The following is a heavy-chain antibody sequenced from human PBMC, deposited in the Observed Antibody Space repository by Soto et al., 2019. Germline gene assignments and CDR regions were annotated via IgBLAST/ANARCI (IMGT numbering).Heavy chain of an antibody. CDR1: GGSISSSNW. D-gene: IGHD1-26*01. Sequence: SETLSLTCAVSGGSISSSNWWSWVRQPPGKGLEWIGEIYHSGSTNYNPSLKSRVTISVDKSKNQFSLKLSSVTAADTAVYYCARATSRASEILDYWGQGTLVTVSS. CDR2: IYHSGST. V-gene: IGHV4-4*02. J-gene: IGHJ4*02. CDR3: ARATSRASEILDY.